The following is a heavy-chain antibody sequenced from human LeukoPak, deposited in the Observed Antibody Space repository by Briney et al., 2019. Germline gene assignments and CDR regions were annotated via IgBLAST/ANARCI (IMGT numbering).Heavy chain of an antibody. J-gene: IGHJ6*04. D-gene: IGHD4-17*01. CDR2: IYHSGST. CDR1: GYSISNGYY. CDR3: ARALTTVTGGMDV. Sequence: PSETLSLTCAVSGYSISNGYYWGWIRQPPGKGLEWIGSIYHSGSTYYNPSLKSRVTISIDTSKNQFSLKLSSVTAADTAVYYCARALTTVTGGMDVWGKGTTITVSS. V-gene: IGHV4-38-2*01.